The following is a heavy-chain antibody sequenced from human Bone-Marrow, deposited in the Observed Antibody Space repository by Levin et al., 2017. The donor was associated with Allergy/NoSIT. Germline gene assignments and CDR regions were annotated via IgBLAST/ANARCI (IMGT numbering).Heavy chain of an antibody. Sequence: SGGSLRLSCAASGFTVSSYAMSWVRQAPGKGLEWVSAISGSGGSTYYADSVKGRFTISRDNSKNTLYLQMNSLRAEDTAVYYCAKDSGDRIMITFGGVQTGGAFDIWGQGTMVTVSS. V-gene: IGHV3-23*01. J-gene: IGHJ3*02. CDR1: GFTVSSYA. CDR2: ISGSGGST. D-gene: IGHD3-16*01. CDR3: AKDSGDRIMITFGGVQTGGAFDI.